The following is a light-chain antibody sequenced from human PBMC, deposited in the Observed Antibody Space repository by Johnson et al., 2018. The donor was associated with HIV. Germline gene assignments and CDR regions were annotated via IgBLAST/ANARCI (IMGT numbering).Light chain of an antibody. J-gene: IGLJ1*01. CDR1: SCDIGNNY. CDR2: DNN. Sequence: QSVLTQPPSVSAAPGQKVTISCSGSSCDIGNNYVSWHQQLPGTAPKFLIYDNNKRPSGIPDRFSASKSGTSATLGITGLQTGDEADYYCGTWDSSLSAYVFGTGTKVTGL. V-gene: IGLV1-51*01. CDR3: GTWDSSLSAYV.